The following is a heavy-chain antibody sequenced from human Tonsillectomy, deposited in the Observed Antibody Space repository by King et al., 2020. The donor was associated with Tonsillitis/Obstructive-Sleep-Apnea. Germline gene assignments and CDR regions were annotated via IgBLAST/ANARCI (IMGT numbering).Heavy chain of an antibody. V-gene: IGHV3-53*01. J-gene: IGHJ6*03. CDR1: GFTVSSNY. CDR2: IYSGDDT. D-gene: IGHD5/OR15-5a*01. Sequence: VQLVESGGGLIQPGGSLRLSCAASGFTVSSNYMNWVRQAPGKGLELVSVIYSGDDTYYADSVEGRFTISRDNSKNTLYLQMNSLIAEDTAMYYCARGRGSTHNYYYMDVWGKGTTVTVSS. CDR3: ARGRGSTHNYYYMDV.